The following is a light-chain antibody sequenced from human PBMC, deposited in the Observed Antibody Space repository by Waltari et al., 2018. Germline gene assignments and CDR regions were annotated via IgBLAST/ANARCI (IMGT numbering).Light chain of an antibody. V-gene: IGLV4-69*01. Sequence: QLVLTQSPPASPSLGASVKLTCTPSTGHSSNVITCHQQQPEKGPRYLMKVNSDGSHNKGDEIPDRFSGSSSGAERYLTISSLQSEDEADYYCQTGGHGTWVFGGGTKLTVL. CDR1: TGHSSNV. CDR3: QTGGHGTWV. CDR2: VNSDGSH. J-gene: IGLJ3*02.